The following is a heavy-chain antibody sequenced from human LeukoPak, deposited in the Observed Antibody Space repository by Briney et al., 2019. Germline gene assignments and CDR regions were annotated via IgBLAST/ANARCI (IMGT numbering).Heavy chain of an antibody. J-gene: IGHJ6*03. D-gene: IGHD2-15*01. CDR1: EFTFSSYA. CDR3: AKSLSFLLYYMDV. Sequence: GGSLRLSCAASEFTFSSYAMSWVRQAPGRGLEWVSAISANGGSTYYADSVKGRFTISRDNSKNTLYLQMNSLRAEDTAVYYCAKSLSFLLYYMDVWGKGTTVTVSS. V-gene: IGHV3-23*01. CDR2: ISANGGST.